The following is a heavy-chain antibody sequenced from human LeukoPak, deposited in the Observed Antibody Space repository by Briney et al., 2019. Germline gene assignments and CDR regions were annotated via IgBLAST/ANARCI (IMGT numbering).Heavy chain of an antibody. Sequence: KPSETLSLTCAVYGGSFSGYYWSWICQPPGKGLEWIGEINHSGSTNYNPSLKSRVTISVDTSKNQFSLKLSSVTAADTAVYYCARGWLNTAMGYWAQGTLVTVSS. V-gene: IGHV4-34*01. CDR2: INHSGST. CDR3: ARGWLNTAMGY. D-gene: IGHD5-18*01. CDR1: GGSFSGYY. J-gene: IGHJ4*02.